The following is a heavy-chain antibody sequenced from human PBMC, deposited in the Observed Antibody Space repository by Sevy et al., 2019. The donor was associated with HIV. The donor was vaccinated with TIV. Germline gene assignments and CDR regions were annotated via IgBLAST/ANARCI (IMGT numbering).Heavy chain of an antibody. CDR1: GFTFNYHF. V-gene: IGHV3-21*01. D-gene: IGHD3-10*01. CDR3: ARGDYYGSLYYFDY. J-gene: IGHJ4*02. Sequence: GGSLRLSCAASGFTFNYHFMNWVRQVPGKGLEWVSYISSSSSYINYSDSVKGRFTISRDNAKNLVFLEMNNLSPEDTAVYFCARGDYYGSLYYFDYWGRGTLVTVSS. CDR2: ISSSSSYI.